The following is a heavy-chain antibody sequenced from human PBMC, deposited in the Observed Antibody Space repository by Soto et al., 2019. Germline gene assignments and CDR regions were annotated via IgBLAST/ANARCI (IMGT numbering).Heavy chain of an antibody. CDR2: IIPIFGTA. D-gene: IGHD3-22*01. Sequence: SVKVSCKTSGYTFSGYFMHWLRQAPGQGLEWMGGIIPIFGTANYAQKFQGRVTITADESTSTAYMELSSLRSEDTAVYYCASPFYDSSGKSSFDIWGQGTMVTVSS. J-gene: IGHJ3*02. CDR1: GYTFSGYF. V-gene: IGHV1-69*13. CDR3: ASPFYDSSGKSSFDI.